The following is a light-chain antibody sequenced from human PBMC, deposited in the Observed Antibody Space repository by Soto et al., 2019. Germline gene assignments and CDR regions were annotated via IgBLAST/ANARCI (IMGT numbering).Light chain of an antibody. CDR2: DAS. Sequence: ELVWTQSPATLSLSPGARATLSCRASQSVSSYLAWYQQKPGQAPRLLIYDASNRATGIPARFSGSGSGTDLTITISSLEPEDFEVYYCQQRSNWPITFGQGTRLEIK. CDR1: QSVSSY. CDR3: QQRSNWPIT. J-gene: IGKJ5*01. V-gene: IGKV3-11*01.